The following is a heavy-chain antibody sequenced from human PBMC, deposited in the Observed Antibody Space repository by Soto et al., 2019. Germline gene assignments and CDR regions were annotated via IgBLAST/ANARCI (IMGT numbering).Heavy chain of an antibody. Sequence: EVQLVESGGGLVQPGGSLRLSCAASGFTFSSYWMSWVRQAPGKGLEWVANIKQDGSEKYYVDSVKGRFTISRDNAKNSLYLQMNSLRAEDTAVYYCAGARGSYGYGMDVWGQGTTVTVSS. CDR3: AGARGSYGYGMDV. CDR1: GFTFSSYW. V-gene: IGHV3-7*01. D-gene: IGHD1-26*01. CDR2: IKQDGSEK. J-gene: IGHJ6*02.